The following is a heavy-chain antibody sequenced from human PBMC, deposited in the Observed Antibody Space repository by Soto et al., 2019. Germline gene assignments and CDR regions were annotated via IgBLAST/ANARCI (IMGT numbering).Heavy chain of an antibody. CDR3: AKDFKEYSSSSRLSG. CDR1: GFTFSSYG. CDR2: ISYDGSNK. V-gene: IGHV3-30*18. D-gene: IGHD6-6*01. Sequence: GGSLRLSCAASGFTFSSYGMHWVRQAPGKGLEWVAVISYDGSNKYYADSVKGRFTISRDNSKNTLYLQMNSLRAEDTAVYYCAKDFKEYSSSSRLSGWGQGTLVTVSS. J-gene: IGHJ4*02.